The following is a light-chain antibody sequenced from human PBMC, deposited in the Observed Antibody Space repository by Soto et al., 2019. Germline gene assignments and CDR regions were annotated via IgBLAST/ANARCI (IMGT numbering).Light chain of an antibody. Sequence: QLTQSPSSLSASMGDIVTITCRASQGIINYLAWYQQKPGKAPKLLIYGASTLQGGVPSRFSGSGSGTDFTLTVSSLQPEDLATYYWQQLVMYPPTVGPGTKVDIK. CDR2: GAS. CDR1: QGIINY. CDR3: QQLVMYPPT. V-gene: IGKV1-9*01. J-gene: IGKJ3*01.